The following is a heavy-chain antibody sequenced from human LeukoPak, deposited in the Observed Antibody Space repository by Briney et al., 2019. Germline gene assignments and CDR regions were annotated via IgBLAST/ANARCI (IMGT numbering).Heavy chain of an antibody. D-gene: IGHD6-13*01. CDR1: GFTVSSNY. CDR2: IYSGGST. Sequence: GGSLRLSCAASGFTVSSNYMSWVRQAPGKGLEWVSVIYSGGSTYYADSVKGRFTISRHNSKNTLYLQMNSLRAEDTAVYYCARVTTRYSSSWYPNWFDPWGQGTLVTVSS. CDR3: ARVTTRYSSSWYPNWFDP. V-gene: IGHV3-53*04. J-gene: IGHJ5*02.